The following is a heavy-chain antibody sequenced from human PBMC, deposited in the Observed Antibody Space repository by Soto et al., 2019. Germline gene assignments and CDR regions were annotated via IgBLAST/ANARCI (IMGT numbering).Heavy chain of an antibody. Sequence: QVQLVQSGGEVKKPGASVKVSCKASGYSFNTYGISWVREAPGQPLEWMGWISVNKGITNYAQKFQGRITMTTDTSTSTAYRELRSLRSDDTAVYYCARVWVRGEVDFWGQGTLVTVSS. J-gene: IGHJ4*02. CDR3: ARVWVRGEVDF. V-gene: IGHV1-18*01. D-gene: IGHD3-10*01. CDR1: GYSFNTYG. CDR2: ISVNKGIT.